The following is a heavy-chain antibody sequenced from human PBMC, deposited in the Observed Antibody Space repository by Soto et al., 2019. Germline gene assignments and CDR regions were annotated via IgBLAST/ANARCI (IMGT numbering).Heavy chain of an antibody. CDR1: GGSISSSSYY. Sequence: QLQLQESGPGLVKPSETLSLTCTVSGGSISSSSYYWGWIRQPPGKGLEWIGTIYYGGSTHYKPSLKSRVTISVDTSKNQFSLKMNSVTAADTAVYYCARHEYSDLMADSWGQGTPVTVSS. V-gene: IGHV4-39*01. CDR2: IYYGGST. CDR3: ARHEYSDLMADS. D-gene: IGHD4-4*01. J-gene: IGHJ4*02.